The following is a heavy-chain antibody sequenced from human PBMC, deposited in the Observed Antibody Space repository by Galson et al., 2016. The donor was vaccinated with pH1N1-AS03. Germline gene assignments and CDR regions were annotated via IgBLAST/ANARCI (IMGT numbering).Heavy chain of an antibody. CDR3: TKTSGYDFDF. V-gene: IGHV2-5*02. Sequence: PALVKPTQTLTLTCSFSGFPLGTTSVGLAWIRQPPGEALEWLALVHWDGVNRLSPSLRGRLAITKDTSKNQVVLTMTNMGPADTGTYFCTKTSGYDFDFWGQGAPVTVS. J-gene: IGHJ4*02. CDR1: GFPLGTTSVG. D-gene: IGHD5-12*01. CDR2: VHWDGVN.